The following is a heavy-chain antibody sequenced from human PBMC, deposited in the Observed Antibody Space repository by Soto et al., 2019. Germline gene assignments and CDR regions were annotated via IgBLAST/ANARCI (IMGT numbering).Heavy chain of an antibody. CDR3: ARARQRWQRDYYYYYGMDV. D-gene: IGHD6-25*01. Sequence: QVQLVQSGAEVKKPQSSVKVSCKASGGTFSSYAISWVRQAPGQGLEWMGGIIPIFGTANYAQKFQGRVTITADESTSTAYMELSSLGSEDTAVYYCARARQRWQRDYYYYYGMDVWGQGTTVTVSS. CDR2: IIPIFGTA. CDR1: GGTFSSYA. J-gene: IGHJ6*02. V-gene: IGHV1-69*01.